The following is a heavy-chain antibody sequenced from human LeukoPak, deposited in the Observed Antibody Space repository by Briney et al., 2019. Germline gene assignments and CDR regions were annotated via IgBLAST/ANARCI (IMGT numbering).Heavy chain of an antibody. CDR3: ARGPSSPLTH. V-gene: IGHV3-48*03. D-gene: IGHD6-6*01. CDR1: GFTFSSYE. J-gene: IGHJ4*02. Sequence: PGGSLRLSCAASGFTFSSYEMNWVRQAPGKGLEWVSYISSSGSTIYYADSVKGRFTISRDNAKNSLYLQMDSLRAEDTAVYYRARGPSSPLTHWGQGTLVTVSS. CDR2: ISSSGSTI.